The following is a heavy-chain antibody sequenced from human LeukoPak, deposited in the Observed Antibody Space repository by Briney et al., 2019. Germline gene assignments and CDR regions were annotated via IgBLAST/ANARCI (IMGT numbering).Heavy chain of an antibody. CDR3: ATPDNWNDRYFQH. Sequence: GGSLRLSCAASGFAFSSYAMSWVRQPPGKGLEWVSVISRRDGYTYYADSVKGRFTISRDNSKNTLYLQMNSLRADDTAVYYCATPDNWNDRYFQHWGQGTLVTVSS. D-gene: IGHD1-1*01. J-gene: IGHJ1*01. CDR2: ISRRDGYT. CDR1: GFAFSSYA. V-gene: IGHV3-23*01.